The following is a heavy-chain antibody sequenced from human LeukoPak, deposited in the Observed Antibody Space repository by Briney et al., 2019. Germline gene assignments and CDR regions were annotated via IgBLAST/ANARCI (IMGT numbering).Heavy chain of an antibody. CDR1: GFTFRDAA. J-gene: IGHJ4*02. CDR3: ARERRQMTPDY. D-gene: IGHD5-24*01. Sequence: GGSLRLSCAVSGFTFRDAAMTWVRQAPGKGLEWVSLISSSGNNAYYADSVKGRFTISRDNSKNTLSLQMNSLRAEDTAVYYCARERRQMTPDYWGQGTLVTVSS. CDR2: ISSSGNNA. V-gene: IGHV3-23*01.